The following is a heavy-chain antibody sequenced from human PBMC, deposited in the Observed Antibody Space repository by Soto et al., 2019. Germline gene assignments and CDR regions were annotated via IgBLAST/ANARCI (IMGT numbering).Heavy chain of an antibody. CDR3: VRTIQPGTTTYFDY. CDR1: VFPFSSYA. CDR2: ISLDGSNE. Sequence: PGGSLRLSCAASVFPFSSYALHWVRQAPGKGLEWVAVISLDGSNEYYADSVKGRFTISRDNSKNSVYLQMNSLKTEDTAVYYCVRTIQPGTTTYFDYWGQGTLVTVSS. D-gene: IGHD1-1*01. J-gene: IGHJ4*02. V-gene: IGHV3-30-3*01.